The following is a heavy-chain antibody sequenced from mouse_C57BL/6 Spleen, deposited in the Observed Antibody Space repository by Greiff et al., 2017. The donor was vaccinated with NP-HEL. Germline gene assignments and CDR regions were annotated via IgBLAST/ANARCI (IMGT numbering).Heavy chain of an antibody. CDR2: INPNNGGT. CDR3: ARGGVYYAMDY. V-gene: IGHV1-18*01. Sequence: EVQLQQSGPELVKPGASVKIPCKASGYTFTDYNMDWVKQSHGKSLEWIGDINPNNGGTIYNQKFKGKATLTVDKSSSTAYMELRSLTSEDTAVYYCARGGVYYAMDYWGQGTSVTVSS. J-gene: IGHJ4*01. CDR1: GYTFTDYN.